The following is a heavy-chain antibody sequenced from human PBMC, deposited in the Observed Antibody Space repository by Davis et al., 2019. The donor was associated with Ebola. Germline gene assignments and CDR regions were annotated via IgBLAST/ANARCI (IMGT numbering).Heavy chain of an antibody. J-gene: IGHJ4*02. CDR3: ARGPPSIAARLFDY. V-gene: IGHV4-59*01. Sequence: MPSETLSLTCTVSGGSISSYYWSWIRQPPGKGLEWIAYISYSGSTTYNPSLKSRVTISVDTSKNQFSLKLSSVTAADTAVYYCARGPPSIAARLFDYWGQGTLVTVSS. CDR2: ISYSGST. D-gene: IGHD6-6*01. CDR1: GGSISSYY.